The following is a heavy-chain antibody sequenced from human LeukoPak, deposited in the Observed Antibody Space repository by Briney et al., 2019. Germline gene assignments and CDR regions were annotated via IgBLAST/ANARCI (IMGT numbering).Heavy chain of an antibody. D-gene: IGHD5-24*01. CDR3: SRQTRRDGYNYDY. CDR2: IKQDGSEK. V-gene: IGHV3-7*01. Sequence: PGGSLRLSCAASGFTFSHYWMSWVRRAPGKGLEWVANIKQDGSEKYYVDSVKGRFTISRDNAKNSLYLQMNSLRAEDTAVYYCSRQTRRDGYNYDYWGQGTLVTVSS. J-gene: IGHJ4*02. CDR1: GFTFSHYW.